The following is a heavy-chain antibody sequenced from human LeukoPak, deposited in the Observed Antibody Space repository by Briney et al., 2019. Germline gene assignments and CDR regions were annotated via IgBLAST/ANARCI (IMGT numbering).Heavy chain of an antibody. V-gene: IGHV3-7*03. Sequence: GGSLRLSCAASGFTFSSYWMSWVRQAPGKGLEGVANIKQDGSEKYYVDSVKGRFTISRDNAKNSLYLQMNSLRAEDTAVYYCAILREGGDYFVYWGQGTLVTVSS. J-gene: IGHJ4*02. D-gene: IGHD1-26*01. CDR3: AILREGGDYFVY. CDR2: IKQDGSEK. CDR1: GFTFSSYW.